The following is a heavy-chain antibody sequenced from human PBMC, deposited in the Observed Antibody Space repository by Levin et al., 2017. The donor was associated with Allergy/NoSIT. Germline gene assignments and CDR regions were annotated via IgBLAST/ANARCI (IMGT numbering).Heavy chain of an antibody. CDR1: GFTFSKNG. J-gene: IGHJ4*02. Sequence: PGGSLRLSCEASGFTFSKNGMHWFRQAPGKGLEWLAVIWFDGSQRYYTESVRGRYTISRDNAKNTLYLEINSLRADDTSMYYCARFHGSDSGVFDYWGQGTLVTVSS. CDR2: IWFDGSQR. CDR3: ARFHGSDSGVFDY. V-gene: IGHV3-33*01. D-gene: IGHD4-23*01.